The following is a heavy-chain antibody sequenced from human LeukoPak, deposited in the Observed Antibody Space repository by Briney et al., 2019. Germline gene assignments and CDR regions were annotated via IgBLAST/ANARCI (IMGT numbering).Heavy chain of an antibody. CDR2: IKYDGSER. D-gene: IGHD2-8*01. J-gene: IGHJ4*02. CDR1: GFPFSGHW. CDR3: ARNHPSPGVYFDF. Sequence: GGSLRLSCAASGFPFSGHWMSWVRPAPGKGLEWVGNIKYDGSERQYVDSVKGRFTISRDNAKNSLYLQMSSLRAEDTAIYYCARNHPSPGVYFDFWGQAALVTVSS. V-gene: IGHV3-7*03.